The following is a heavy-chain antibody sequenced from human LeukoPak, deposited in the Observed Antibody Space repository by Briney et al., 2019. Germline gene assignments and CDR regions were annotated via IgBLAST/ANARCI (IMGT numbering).Heavy chain of an antibody. CDR1: GGSISSSNW. CDR3: ARPSGYSYGYYFDY. J-gene: IGHJ4*02. D-gene: IGHD5-18*01. CDR2: IYHSGST. Sequence: SETLSLTCAVSGGSISSSNWWSWVRQPPGKGLEWIGEIYHSGSTYYDPSLKSRVTISIDMSKNQFSLNLNSVTAADTAVYYCARPSGYSYGYYFDYWGQGTLVTVSS. V-gene: IGHV4-4*02.